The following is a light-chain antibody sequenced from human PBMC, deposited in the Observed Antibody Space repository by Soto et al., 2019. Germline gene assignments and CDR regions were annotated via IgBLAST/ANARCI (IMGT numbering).Light chain of an antibody. J-gene: IGKJ2*01. CDR1: RTVFNF. Sequence: EIALTQSTATLSLSPGERATLSCRANRTVFNFLIWYQQKPGQAPRLLIYDASNRATDIPARFSGTGSGTDFRLTISSLEPEDFALYFCQQRAIWPYTFGPGTKLEIK. V-gene: IGKV3-11*01. CDR2: DAS. CDR3: QQRAIWPYT.